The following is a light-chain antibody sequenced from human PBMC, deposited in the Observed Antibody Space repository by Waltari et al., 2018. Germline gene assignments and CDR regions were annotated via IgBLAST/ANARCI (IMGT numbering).Light chain of an antibody. J-gene: IGLJ1*01. CDR1: SSDVGAYNY. V-gene: IGLV2-14*03. Sequence: QSALTQPTSVSGSPGQSITISCTGTSSDVGAYNYVSWYRQHPGKAPKLMIYDVRHRPSGVSKRFSGSRSGNTASLTISGLQAEDEADYYCSSYTTSSTYVFGSGTKVTVL. CDR3: SSYTTSSTYV. CDR2: DVR.